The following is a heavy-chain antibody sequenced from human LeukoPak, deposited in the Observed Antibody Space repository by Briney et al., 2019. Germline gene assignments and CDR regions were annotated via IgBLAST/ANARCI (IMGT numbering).Heavy chain of an antibody. Sequence: PGGSLRLSCAASGFTFSSYAMSWVRQAPGKGLEWVSAISGSGGSTYYADSVKGRFTISRDNSKNTLYLQMNSLRAEDTAVYYCAKGRYYYDSSGYDYWGQGTLVTVSS. V-gene: IGHV3-23*01. CDR2: ISGSGGST. CDR1: GFTFSSYA. CDR3: AKGRYYYDSSGYDY. J-gene: IGHJ4*02. D-gene: IGHD3-22*01.